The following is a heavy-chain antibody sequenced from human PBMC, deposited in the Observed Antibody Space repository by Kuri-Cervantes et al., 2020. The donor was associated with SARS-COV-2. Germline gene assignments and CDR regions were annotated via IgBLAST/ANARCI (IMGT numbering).Heavy chain of an antibody. CDR2: VKTNSGNT. Sequence: ASVKVSCKAPETTFPNYDINWVRQATGQGLEWMGMVKTNSGNTLYARIFQGRVTMTRDTSTSTAYMELSSLTSEDTAIYYCYCAPKEGFDSWGQGTLVTVSS. CDR3: YCAPKEGFDS. D-gene: IGHD2-21*01. CDR1: ETTFPNYD. V-gene: IGHV1-8*01. J-gene: IGHJ4*02.